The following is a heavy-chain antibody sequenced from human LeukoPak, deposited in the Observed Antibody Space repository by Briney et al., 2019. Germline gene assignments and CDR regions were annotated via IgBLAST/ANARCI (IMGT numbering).Heavy chain of an antibody. V-gene: IGHV3-33*01. Sequence: GMSLRLSCAASGFTFSIYGINWVRQAPGKGLEWVAIIWYDGSNKYFAESVMGRFSISKDNSKNTVYLQMNSLRIEDTAVYYCARAGIGNDLDYWGQGTQVTVSS. CDR2: IWYDGSNK. CDR3: ARAGIGNDLDY. CDR1: GFTFSIYG. J-gene: IGHJ4*02. D-gene: IGHD2/OR15-2a*01.